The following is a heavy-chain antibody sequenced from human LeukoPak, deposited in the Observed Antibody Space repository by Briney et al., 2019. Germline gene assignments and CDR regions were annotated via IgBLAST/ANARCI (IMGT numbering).Heavy chain of an antibody. J-gene: IGHJ3*02. Sequence: SQTLSLTCAISGDSVSSNSAAWNWIRQSPSRGFEWLGRTYYRSKWYNDYAVSVKSRITINPDTSKNQFSLQLNSVTPEDTAVYYCARDNQGENYYGRGPSDAFDIWGQGTMVTVSS. V-gene: IGHV6-1*01. CDR2: TYYRSKWYN. CDR1: GDSVSSNSAA. D-gene: IGHD3-10*02. CDR3: ARDNQGENYYGRGPSDAFDI.